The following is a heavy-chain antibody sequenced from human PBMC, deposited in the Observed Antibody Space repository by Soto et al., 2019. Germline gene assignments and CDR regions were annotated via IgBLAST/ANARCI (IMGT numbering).Heavy chain of an antibody. CDR1: GFTLRDSA. J-gene: IGHJ4*02. CDR2: IYASGAV. V-gene: IGHV3-9*01. CDR3: ARDWATTVVTSPYY. D-gene: IGHD4-17*01. Sequence: GGSLRLSCAASGFTLRDSAMHWVRQVPGGGLEWVSGIYASGAVGYVDSVKGRFTISRDNAKNSLYLQMDSLRAEDTAVYYCARDWATTVVTSPYYWGQGTLVTVSS.